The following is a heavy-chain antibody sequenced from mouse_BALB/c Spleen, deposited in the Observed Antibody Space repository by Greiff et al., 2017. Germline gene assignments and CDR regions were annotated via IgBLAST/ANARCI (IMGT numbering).Heavy chain of an antibody. V-gene: IGHV1-5*01. CDR2: IYPGNSDT. J-gene: IGHJ3*01. D-gene: IGHD1-2*01. CDR1: GYTFTSYW. CDR3: TRHYYGYWFAY. Sequence: VQLQQSGTVLARPGASVKMSCKASGYTFTSYWMHWVKQRPGQGLEWIGAIYPGNSDTSYNQKFKGKAKLTAVTSTSTAHMELSSLTNEDSAVYYCTRHYYGYWFAYWGQGTLVTVSA.